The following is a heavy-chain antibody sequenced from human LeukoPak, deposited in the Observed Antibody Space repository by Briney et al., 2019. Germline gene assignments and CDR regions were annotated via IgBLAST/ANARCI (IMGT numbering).Heavy chain of an antibody. J-gene: IGHJ4*02. V-gene: IGHV1-3*01. CDR2: INAGNGNT. CDR3: ASGRLLWLGEFERLDY. D-gene: IGHD3-10*01. CDR1: GYTFTSYA. Sequence: ASVKVSCKASGYTFTSYAMHWVRQAPGQRLEWMGWINAGNGNTKYSQKFQGRVTITRDTSASTAYMELSSLRSEDTAVYYCASGRLLWLGEFERLDYWGQGTLVTVSS.